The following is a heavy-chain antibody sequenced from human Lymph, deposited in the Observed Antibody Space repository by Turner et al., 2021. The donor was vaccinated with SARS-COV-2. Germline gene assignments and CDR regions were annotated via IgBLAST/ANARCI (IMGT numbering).Heavy chain of an antibody. CDR1: GFTFSSYA. D-gene: IGHD3-10*01. CDR2: ISYDGSNK. J-gene: IGHJ4*02. Sequence: QVQLVESGGGVVQPGRSLRFSCAASGFTFSSYAMYWVRQAPGKGLEWVAVISYDGSNKYYADSVKGRFTISRDNSKNTLYLQMNSLRAEDTAVYYCARGDYYGSGSYPGKTFDCWGQGTLVTVSS. CDR3: ARGDYYGSGSYPGKTFDC. V-gene: IGHV3-30-3*01.